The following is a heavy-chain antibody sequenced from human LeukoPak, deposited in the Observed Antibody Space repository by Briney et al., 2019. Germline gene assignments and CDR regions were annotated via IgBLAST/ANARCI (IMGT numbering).Heavy chain of an antibody. D-gene: IGHD5-18*01. V-gene: IGHV3-74*01. Sequence: PGGSLRLSCAASGLTFSSHWMHWVRQAPGKGLVWVSRITNDGSSTTYADSVKGRFTISRDNAKNMLYLQVNSPRAEDTAVYYCARDRDTAMGLWGQGTLVTVSS. CDR2: ITNDGSST. CDR1: GLTFSSHW. J-gene: IGHJ4*02. CDR3: ARDRDTAMGL.